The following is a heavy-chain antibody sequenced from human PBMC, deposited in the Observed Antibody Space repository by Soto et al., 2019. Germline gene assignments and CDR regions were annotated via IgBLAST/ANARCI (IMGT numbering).Heavy chain of an antibody. CDR1: GGSISSYY. CDR2: IYSSGTS. Sequence: PSENLSLTCTVSGGSISSYYWNWIRQPAGKRLEWIRRIYSSGTSNYNPSLKSRVTMSASTSKNQTPPKRNSVTAADTAGYYFARMGFGTTYTGGYFLFDSWGQGTLVTVSS. V-gene: IGHV4-4*07. J-gene: IGHJ5*01. CDR3: ARMGFGTTYTGGYFLFDS. D-gene: IGHD2-8*02.